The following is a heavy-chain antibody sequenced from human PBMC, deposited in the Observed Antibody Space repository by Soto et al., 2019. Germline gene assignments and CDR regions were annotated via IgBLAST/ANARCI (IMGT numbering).Heavy chain of an antibody. D-gene: IGHD2-15*01. Sequence: SVKVSCKASGGTFSSYAISWVRQAPGQGLEWMGGIIPIFGTANYAQKFQGRVTITADKSTSTAYMELSSLRSEDTAVYYFAREAIVVVVAATEYYFDYWGQGTLVTVSS. CDR2: IIPIFGTA. CDR1: GGTFSSYA. V-gene: IGHV1-69*06. CDR3: AREAIVVVVAATEYYFDY. J-gene: IGHJ4*02.